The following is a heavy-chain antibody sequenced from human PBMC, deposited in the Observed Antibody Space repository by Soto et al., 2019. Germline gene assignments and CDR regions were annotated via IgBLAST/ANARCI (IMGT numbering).Heavy chain of an antibody. CDR3: ARAISGYVS. J-gene: IGHJ5*02. Sequence: QVQLVQSGAEVKKPGASVKVDCKASGITYTTYAIHWVRQAPGQGLEWMGWINTGNGNTRYSQRFQGRVTLTTDTSASTAYMDVSSLTSEDTAVYYCARAISGYVSWGQGTLITVSS. V-gene: IGHV1-3*04. D-gene: IGHD5-12*01. CDR1: GITYTTYA. CDR2: INTGNGNT.